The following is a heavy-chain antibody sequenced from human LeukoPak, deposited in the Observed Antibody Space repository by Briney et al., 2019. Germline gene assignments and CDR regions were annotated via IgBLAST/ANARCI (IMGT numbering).Heavy chain of an antibody. CDR1: GGTFSIYA. D-gene: IGHD3-9*01. CDR3: ARAGYYDILTGLLYYYGMDV. CDR2: IIPIFGTA. Sequence: ASVKVSFKASGGTFSIYAISWVRQAPGQGGEWMGGIIPIFGTANYAQKFQGRVTITADESTSTAYMELSSLRSEDTAVYYCARAGYYDILTGLLYYYGMDVWGKGTTVTVSS. J-gene: IGHJ6*04. V-gene: IGHV1-69*13.